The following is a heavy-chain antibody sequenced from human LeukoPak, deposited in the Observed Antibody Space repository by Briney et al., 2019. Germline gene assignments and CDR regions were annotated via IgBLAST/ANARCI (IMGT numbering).Heavy chain of an antibody. CDR3: AQNLVAAAGDH. CDR1: GFTFSDHF. V-gene: IGHV3-72*01. Sequence: GGSLRLSCAVSGFTFSDHFLDWVRQAPGKGLEWVGRSRNKAKSYTTEYAASVKGRFTISRDDSKNSLYLQMNSLRVEDTAVYYCAQNLVAAAGDHWGQGTLLIVSS. J-gene: IGHJ1*01. CDR2: SRNKAKSYTT. D-gene: IGHD6-13*01.